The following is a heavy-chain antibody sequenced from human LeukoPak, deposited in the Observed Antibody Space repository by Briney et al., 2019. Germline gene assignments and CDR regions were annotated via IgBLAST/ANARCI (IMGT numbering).Heavy chain of an antibody. D-gene: IGHD5-18*01. Sequence: PSETLSLTCAVYGGSFSGCYWSWIRQPPGKGLEWIGEINHSGSTNYNPSLKSRVTISVDTSKNQFSLKLSSVTAADTAVYYCAREGYSYGPYYYGMDVWGQGTTVTVSS. J-gene: IGHJ6*02. CDR2: INHSGST. CDR3: AREGYSYGPYYYGMDV. CDR1: GGSFSGCY. V-gene: IGHV4-34*01.